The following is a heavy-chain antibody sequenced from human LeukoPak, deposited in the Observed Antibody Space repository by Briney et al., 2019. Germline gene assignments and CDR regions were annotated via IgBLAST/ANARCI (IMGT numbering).Heavy chain of an antibody. CDR1: GGSISSGGYY. J-gene: IGHJ4*02. D-gene: IGHD5-12*01. Sequence: SQTLSLTCTVSGGSISSGGYYWSWIRQHPGKGLEWIGYIYYSGSTYYNPSLKSRVTISVDTSKNQFSLKLSSVTAADTAVYSWARGGGLRESDYWGQGTLVTVSS. V-gene: IGHV4-31*03. CDR3: ARGGGLRESDY. CDR2: IYYSGST.